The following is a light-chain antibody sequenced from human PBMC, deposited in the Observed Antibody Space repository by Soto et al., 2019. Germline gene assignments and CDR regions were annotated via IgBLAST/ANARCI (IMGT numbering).Light chain of an antibody. J-gene: IGKJ4*01. CDR1: QGISRF. CDR2: SAS. V-gene: IGKV1-27*01. Sequence: DVQMTQSPSSLSASVGDRVTITCRASQGISRFLAWYQQIPGKVPKLLIYSASTLQSGVPSRFSSSGSGTDFTLTISSLQPEDVAIYYCQKYNSGPLTLGGGTKV. CDR3: QKYNSGPLT.